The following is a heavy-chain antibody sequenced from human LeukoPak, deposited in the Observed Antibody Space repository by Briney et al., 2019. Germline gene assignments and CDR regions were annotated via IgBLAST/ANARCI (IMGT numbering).Heavy chain of an antibody. CDR3: VRDNYSYRLDV. V-gene: IGHV3-30*02. J-gene: IGHJ4*02. CDR1: GFTFSSYV. CDR2: IRYDGSYK. Sequence: GGSLRLSCAASGFTFSSYVMHWVRQAPGKGLEWVAFIRYDGSYKYYADSVKGRFTISRDNSKNTLYLHMNSLRAEDTAIYYCVRDNYSYRLDVWGQGTLVTVSS. D-gene: IGHD2-21*01.